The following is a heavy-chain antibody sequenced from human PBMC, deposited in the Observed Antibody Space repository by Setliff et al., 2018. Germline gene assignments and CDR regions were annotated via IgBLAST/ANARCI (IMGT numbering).Heavy chain of an antibody. V-gene: IGHV4-39*01. D-gene: IGHD5-12*01. J-gene: IGHJ3*01. CDR2: VYYSGSI. CDR3: ARQVEMATIAFDV. Sequence: SQTLSLTCTVSGGSISDSHYYWGWFRQPPGMRPEWIGTVYYSGSIYYNPSLKSRVTLVVDPSKDQFSLRLTSMTAADTAVYYCARQVEMATIAFDVWGQGTMVTVSS. CDR1: GGSISDSHYY.